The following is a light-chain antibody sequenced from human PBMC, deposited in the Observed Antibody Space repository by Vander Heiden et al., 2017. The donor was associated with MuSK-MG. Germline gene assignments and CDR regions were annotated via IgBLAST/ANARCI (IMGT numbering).Light chain of an antibody. J-gene: IGLJ3*02. CDR2: EDS. V-gene: IGLV3-10*01. Sequence: SYELTQPPSVSVSPVQTARITCSGDALPKKYAYWYQQKSGQAPVLVIYEDSKRPSGIPERFSGSSSGTMATLTISGAQVEDEADYYCYSTDSSGKRVFGGGTKLTVL. CDR1: ALPKKY. CDR3: YSTDSSGKRV.